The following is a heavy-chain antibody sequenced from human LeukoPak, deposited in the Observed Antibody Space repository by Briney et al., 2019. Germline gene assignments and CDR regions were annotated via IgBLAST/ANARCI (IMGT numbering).Heavy chain of an antibody. V-gene: IGHV3-74*01. CDR1: GFTFSSYW. CDR3: ARGGVYYDSSGYPGVMDV. D-gene: IGHD3-22*01. J-gene: IGHJ6*04. Sequence: GGSLRLSCAASGFTFSSYWMHWVRQAPGKGLVWVSRINTDGSSTSYAGSVKGRFTISRDNAKNTLYLQMNSLRAEDTAVYYCARGGVYYDSSGYPGVMDVWGKGTTVTVSS. CDR2: INTDGSST.